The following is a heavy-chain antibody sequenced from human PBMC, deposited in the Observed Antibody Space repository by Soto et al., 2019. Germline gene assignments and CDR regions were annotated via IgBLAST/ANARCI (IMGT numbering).Heavy chain of an antibody. CDR3: ARLPLREVQLWVNWFDP. V-gene: IGHV4-39*01. J-gene: IGHJ5*02. CDR2: LDFSGST. Sequence: QLQLQESGPGLVKPSETLSLTCTVSGGSITSSNSYWGWIRQPPGKGLERLGSLDFSGSTYYNPSLRSRVTIFVDTLKKRFSLRLSAVTAADTAVYYCARLPLREVQLWVNWFDPWSQGTLVTVSS. CDR1: GGSITSSNSY. D-gene: IGHD5-18*01.